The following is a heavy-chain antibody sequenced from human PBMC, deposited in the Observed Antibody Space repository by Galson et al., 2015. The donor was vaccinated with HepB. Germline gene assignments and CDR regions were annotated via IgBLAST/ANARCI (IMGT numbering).Heavy chain of an antibody. V-gene: IGHV3-23*01. CDR1: GFTFASSG. J-gene: IGHJ4*02. CDR2: LSAGRGET. CDR3: AKSFYGGSYYFDS. Sequence: SLRLSCAASGFTFASSGMSWVRQAPGKGLEWVSLLSAGRGETRYADSVKGRFTVSRDNSKNTLYLRMNSLRAEDTAIYYCAKSFYGGSYYFDSWGRGTLVTVSS. D-gene: IGHD1-26*01.